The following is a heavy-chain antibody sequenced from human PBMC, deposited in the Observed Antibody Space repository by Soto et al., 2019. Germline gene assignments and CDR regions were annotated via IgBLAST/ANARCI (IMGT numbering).Heavy chain of an antibody. CDR1: GGSISSGGYY. CDR3: AREGGYYDSSGYPPSGMDV. CDR2: IYYSGST. V-gene: IGHV4-31*03. J-gene: IGHJ6*02. D-gene: IGHD3-22*01. Sequence: KPSETLSLTCTVSGGSISSGGYYWSWIRQHPGKGLEWIGYIYYSGSTYYNPSLKSRVTISVDTSKNQFSLKLSSVTAADTAVYYCAREGGYYDSSGYPPSGMDVWGQGTTVTVSS.